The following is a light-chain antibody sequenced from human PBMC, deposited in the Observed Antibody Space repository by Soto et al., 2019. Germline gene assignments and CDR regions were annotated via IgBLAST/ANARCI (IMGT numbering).Light chain of an antibody. Sequence: QSVLTQPASVSGSPGQSITISCTGTSSDVGLYNSVSWFRQHSGKAPKLMIYGVYNRPSGVSDRFSGSKSGNTASLTISGLQAEDESDYYCCSYASSTAYVFGTGTKVTVL. V-gene: IGLV2-14*01. CDR1: SSDVGLYNS. CDR2: GVY. J-gene: IGLJ1*01. CDR3: CSYASSTAYV.